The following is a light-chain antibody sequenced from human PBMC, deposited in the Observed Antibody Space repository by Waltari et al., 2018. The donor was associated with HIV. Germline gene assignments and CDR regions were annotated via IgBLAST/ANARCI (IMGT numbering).Light chain of an antibody. V-gene: IGLV2-8*01. CDR1: SSDIGAYDF. Sequence: RAQPPSASGSLGQSVTISCTGSSSDIGAYDFVSWFQQPPHSAPKLLLYEVSRRPSTVSDRFSGSRSGNTAFLTVAGLQPDDEATYFCSSYGDSLKILFGGGTNVTIL. CDR2: EVS. J-gene: IGLJ3*02. CDR3: SSYGDSLKIL.